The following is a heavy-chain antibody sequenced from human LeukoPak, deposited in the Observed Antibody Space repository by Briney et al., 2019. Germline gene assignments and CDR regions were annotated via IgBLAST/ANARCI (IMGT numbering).Heavy chain of an antibody. CDR1: GFTFSSYS. Sequence: GGSLRLSCAAPGFTFSSYSMNWVRQAPGKGLEWVSSISSSSSYIYYADSVKGRFTISRDNAKNSLYLQMNSLRAEDTAVYYCARDERHYYGSGSYYYFDYWGQGTLVTVSS. CDR3: ARDERHYYGSGSYYYFDY. J-gene: IGHJ4*02. CDR2: ISSSSSYI. V-gene: IGHV3-21*01. D-gene: IGHD3-10*01.